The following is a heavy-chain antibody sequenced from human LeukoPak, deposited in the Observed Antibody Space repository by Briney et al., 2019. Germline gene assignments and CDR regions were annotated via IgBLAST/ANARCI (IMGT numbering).Heavy chain of an antibody. CDR2: IYYTGST. CDR1: GGSTSSYY. D-gene: IGHD1-1*01. J-gene: IGHJ3*02. CDR3: AREGPRGGGNWAHDAFDM. Sequence: SETLSLTCTVSGGSTSSYYWSWIRQPPGKGLEWIGYIYYTGSTYYNPSLKSRVTISVDTSKNQLSLKLSSVTAADTAVYYCAREGPRGGGNWAHDAFDMWGQGTMVTVSS. V-gene: IGHV4-59*01.